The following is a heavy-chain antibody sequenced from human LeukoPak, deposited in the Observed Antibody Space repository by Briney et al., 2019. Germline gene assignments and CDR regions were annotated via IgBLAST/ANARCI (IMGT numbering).Heavy chain of an antibody. CDR3: VKGRISEDGLDF. V-gene: IGHV3-23*01. J-gene: IGHJ4*02. CDR1: GFTFSRSA. CDR2: ISSSGNT. Sequence: GGSLRLSCAASGFTFSRSAMTWVRQTPGKGLDWVSSISSSGNTYYADSVKGRFTISRDNSKNMLYLQMNSLGAEDTAVYYCVKGRISEDGLDFWGQGTLVTVSS. D-gene: IGHD6-13*01.